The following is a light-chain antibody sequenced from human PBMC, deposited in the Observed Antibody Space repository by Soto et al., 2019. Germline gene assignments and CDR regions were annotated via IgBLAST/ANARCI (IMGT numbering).Light chain of an antibody. Sequence: QSVLTQPASVSGSPGQSITISCSGTSSDIGGHNYVSWYQQHPGKAPKLILYEVSYRPSGVSNRFSGSKSGNTASLTISGLQAEDEADYYCSSFASSGTPYVFGAGTKLTVL. CDR3: SSFASSGTPYV. V-gene: IGLV2-14*01. J-gene: IGLJ1*01. CDR2: EVS. CDR1: SSDIGGHNY.